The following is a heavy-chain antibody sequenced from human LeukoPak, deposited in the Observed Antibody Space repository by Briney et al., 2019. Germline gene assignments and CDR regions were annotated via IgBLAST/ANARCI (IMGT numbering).Heavy chain of an antibody. J-gene: IGHJ4*02. CDR1: GFTFSSYA. Sequence: PGGSLRLSCAASGFTFSSYAMSWVRQAPGKGLEWVSSINNVGSHIYYAGSVKGRFTISRDNAKNSLYLQMNSLRAEDTAVYYCASSESSSWPRFDYWGQGTLVTVSS. D-gene: IGHD6-13*01. CDR2: INNVGSHI. V-gene: IGHV3-21*01. CDR3: ASSESSSWPRFDY.